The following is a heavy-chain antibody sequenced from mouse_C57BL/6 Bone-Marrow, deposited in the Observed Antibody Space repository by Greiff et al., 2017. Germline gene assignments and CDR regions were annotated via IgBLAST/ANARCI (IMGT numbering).Heavy chain of an antibody. CDR2: IYPGSGNT. D-gene: IGHD2-4*01. V-gene: IGHV1-84*01. J-gene: IGHJ2*01. CDR3: ARDDYDDFDY. Sequence: QVQLKESGPELVKPGASVKISCKASGYTFTDYYINWVKQRPGQGLAWIGWIYPGSGNTKYNEKFKGKATLTVAPSSSTASMPLSSLTSEYSAVYFCARDDYDDFDYWGQGTTLTVSS. CDR1: GYTFTDYY.